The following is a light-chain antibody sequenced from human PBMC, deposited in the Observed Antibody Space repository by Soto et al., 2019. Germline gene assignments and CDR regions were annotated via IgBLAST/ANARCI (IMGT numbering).Light chain of an antibody. J-gene: IGKJ4*01. Sequence: DIVMTQAPLSLSVTPGQPASISCKSSQSLLHSDGKTYLSWYLQKPGQPPQLLMYEVSIRVSGVPDRFRGSGSGTDFTLSISRMEAADVGIYYCMQATQPLLTFGGGTKVDIK. V-gene: IGKV2-29*03. CDR3: MQATQPLLT. CDR2: EVS. CDR1: QSLLHSDGKTY.